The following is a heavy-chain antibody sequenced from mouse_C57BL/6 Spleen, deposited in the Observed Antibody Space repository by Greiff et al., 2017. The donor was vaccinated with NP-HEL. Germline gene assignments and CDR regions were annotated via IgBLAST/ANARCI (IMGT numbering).Heavy chain of an antibody. CDR1: GYTFTSYW. CDR2: IDPSDSYT. CDR3: ARREVTTVVSDY. Sequence: QVQLQQPGAELVKPGASVKLSCKASGYTFTSYWMQWVKQRPGQGLEWIGEIDPSDSYTNYNQKFKGKATLTVDTSSSTAYMQLSSLTSEDSAVYYCARREVTTVVSDYWGQGTTLTVSS. D-gene: IGHD1-1*01. J-gene: IGHJ2*01. V-gene: IGHV1-50*01.